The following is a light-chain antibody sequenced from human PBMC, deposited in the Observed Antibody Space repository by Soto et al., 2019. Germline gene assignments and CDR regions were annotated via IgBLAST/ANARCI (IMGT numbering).Light chain of an antibody. CDR1: SSNIGTGYD. V-gene: IGLV1-40*01. J-gene: IGLJ1*01. CDR2: GNS. Sequence: QAVVTQPPSVSGAPGQRVTISCTGSSSNIGTGYDVHWYQQLPETAPKLLIYGNSNRPSGVPDRFSGSKSGTSASLAITGLQAEDEADYYCQSYDSSLSGGVFGTGTKLTVL. CDR3: QSYDSSLSGGV.